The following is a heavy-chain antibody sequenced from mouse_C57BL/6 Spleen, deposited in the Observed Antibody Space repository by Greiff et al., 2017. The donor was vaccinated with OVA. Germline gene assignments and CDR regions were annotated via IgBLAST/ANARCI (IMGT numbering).Heavy chain of an antibody. J-gene: IGHJ2*01. CDR3: ARSGDYDGGDY. CDR2: IHPNSGST. D-gene: IGHD2-4*01. V-gene: IGHV1-64*01. Sequence: QVQLQQPGAELVKPGASVKLSCKASGYTFTSYWMHWVKQRPGQGLEWIGMIHPNSGSTNYNEKFKSKATLTVDKSSRTAYMQLSSLTSEDSAVYYCARSGDYDGGDYWGQGTTLTVSS. CDR1: GYTFTSYW.